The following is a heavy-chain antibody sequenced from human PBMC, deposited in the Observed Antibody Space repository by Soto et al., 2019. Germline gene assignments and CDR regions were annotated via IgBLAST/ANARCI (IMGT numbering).Heavy chain of an antibody. J-gene: IGHJ6*03. Sequence: GSVKVSCKASGGTFSSYAISWVRQAPGQGLEWMGWISAYNGNTNYAQKLQGRVTMATDTSTSTAYMELRSLRSDDTAVYYCARAAPYSSGWYNYYYYMDVWGKGTTVTVSS. CDR1: GGTFSSYA. CDR2: ISAYNGNT. D-gene: IGHD6-19*01. V-gene: IGHV1-18*01. CDR3: ARAAPYSSGWYNYYYYMDV.